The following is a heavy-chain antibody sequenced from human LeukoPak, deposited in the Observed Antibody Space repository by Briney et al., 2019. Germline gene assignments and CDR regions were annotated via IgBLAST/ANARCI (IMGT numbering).Heavy chain of an antibody. Sequence: SVKVSCKASGGTFSSYAISWVRQAPGQGLEWMGRIIPILGIANYAQKFQGRVTITADKSTSTAYMELSSLRSEDTAVYYCARDADTAMGGFDYWGRGTLVTVSS. J-gene: IGHJ4*02. CDR1: GGTFSSYA. V-gene: IGHV1-69*04. CDR3: ARDADTAMGGFDY. D-gene: IGHD5-18*01. CDR2: IIPILGIA.